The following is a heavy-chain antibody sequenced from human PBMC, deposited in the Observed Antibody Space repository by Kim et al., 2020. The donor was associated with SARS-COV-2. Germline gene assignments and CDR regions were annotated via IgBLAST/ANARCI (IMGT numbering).Heavy chain of an antibody. J-gene: IGHJ3*02. CDR1: GYTFTSYY. D-gene: IGHD2-2*03. V-gene: IGHV1-46*01. CDR3: ARGHQIGYCSSTSCIRPAFDI. Sequence: ASVKVSCKASGYTFTSYYMHWVGRDPGKGLECRGIINPSVGSKSYAQKYQGRVTMTRDTSTSTVYMELSSLRSEDTAVYYCARGHQIGYCSSTSCIRPAFDIWGQGTMVTVSS. CDR2: INPSVGSK.